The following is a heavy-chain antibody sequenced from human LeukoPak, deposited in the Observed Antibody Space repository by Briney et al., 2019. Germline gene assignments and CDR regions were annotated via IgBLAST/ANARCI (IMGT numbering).Heavy chain of an antibody. V-gene: IGHV3-21*01. J-gene: IGHJ6*02. CDR3: ARSTVVTAILLSYGMDV. D-gene: IGHD2-21*02. CDR1: GFTFSDYW. CDR2: ISSSSSYI. Sequence: GGSLRLSCAASGFTFSDYWMSWMRQAPGKGLEWVSSISSSSSYIYYADSVKGRFTISRDNAKNSLYLQMNSLRAEDTAVYYCARSTVVTAILLSYGMDVWGQGTTVTVSS.